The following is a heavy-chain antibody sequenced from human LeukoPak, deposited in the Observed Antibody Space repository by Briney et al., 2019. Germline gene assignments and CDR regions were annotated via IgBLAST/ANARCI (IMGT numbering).Heavy chain of an antibody. CDR1: GFTFDDYA. J-gene: IGHJ5*02. V-gene: IGHV3-9*01. Sequence: GRSLRISCAASGFTFDDYAMHWVRQAPGKGLEWVSGISWNSGSIGYADSVKGRFTISRDNAKNSLYLQMNSLRAEDTALYYCAKGAGYDFWSGYYKTWGQGTLVTVSS. D-gene: IGHD3-3*01. CDR3: AKGAGYDFWSGYYKT. CDR2: ISWNSGSI.